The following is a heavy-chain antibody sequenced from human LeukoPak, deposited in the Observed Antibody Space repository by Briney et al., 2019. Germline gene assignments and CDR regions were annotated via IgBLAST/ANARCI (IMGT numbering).Heavy chain of an antibody. V-gene: IGHV3-21*01. J-gene: IGHJ4*02. Sequence: GGSLRLSCAASGFTFSSYGMHWVRQAPGKGREGVSSITISNTYLYYANSVKGRFTSSRDNAKNSLYLQMNSLRAEDTAVYYCATDCGGDCYFDYWGQGTLVTVSS. D-gene: IGHD2-21*02. CDR2: ITISNTYL. CDR1: GFTFSSYG. CDR3: ATDCGGDCYFDY.